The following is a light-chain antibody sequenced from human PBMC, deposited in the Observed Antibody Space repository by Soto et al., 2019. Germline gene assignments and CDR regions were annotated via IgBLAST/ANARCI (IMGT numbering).Light chain of an antibody. CDR1: QSISSNY. CDR3: QQYGYQPLT. CDR2: GAS. V-gene: IGKV3-20*01. Sequence: EIVLTQSPGTLSLSPGETVTLSCRASQSISSNYVAWFQHKPGQAPRLLIYGASSRDPGIPERFSGSGSGTDFSLTINRLEPEDSAVFYCQQYGYQPLTFGGGTKVEIK. J-gene: IGKJ4*01.